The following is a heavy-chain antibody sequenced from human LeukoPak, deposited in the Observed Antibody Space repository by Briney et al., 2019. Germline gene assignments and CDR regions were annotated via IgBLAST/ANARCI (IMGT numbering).Heavy chain of an antibody. CDR1: GYTFTDYY. CDR3: ARQRYNWNYALGYYYMDV. J-gene: IGHJ6*03. CDR2: INPNSGGT. D-gene: IGHD1-7*01. V-gene: IGHV1-2*02. Sequence: ASVKVSCKASGYTFTDYYVHWVRQAPGQGLEWMGWINPNSGGTNYAQKFQGTVTMTRDTSISTAYMEPSRLRSDDTAVYYCARQRYNWNYALGYYYMDVWGKGTTVTVSS.